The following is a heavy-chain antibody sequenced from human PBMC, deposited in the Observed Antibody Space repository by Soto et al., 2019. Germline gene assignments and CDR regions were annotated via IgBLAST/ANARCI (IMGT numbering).Heavy chain of an antibody. CDR1: GDSISSGDYY. J-gene: IGHJ6*02. D-gene: IGHD3-9*01. V-gene: IGHV4-61*08. CDR2: IYYSGST. CDR3: ARIPYDILTGYGYYGMDV. Sequence: SETLSLTGTVSGDSISSGDYYWSWIRQPPGKGLEWIGYIYYSGSTNYNPSLKSRVTISVDTSKNQFSLKLSSVTAADTAVYYCARIPYDILTGYGYYGMDVWGQGTTVTVSS.